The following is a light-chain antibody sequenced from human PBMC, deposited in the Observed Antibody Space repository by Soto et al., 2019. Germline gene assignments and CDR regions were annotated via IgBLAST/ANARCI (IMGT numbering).Light chain of an antibody. CDR2: GAS. J-gene: IGKJ1*01. CDR1: QRVSSSY. Sequence: EILMTQSPATLSVSPGERATLACRASQRVSSSYLAWYQQKPGHAPRLIIYGASTRATGIPDRFSGSGSGTDFTLTISRLEPEDFAVYYCQQYGGSPRTFGQGTKVDIK. V-gene: IGKV3-20*01. CDR3: QQYGGSPRT.